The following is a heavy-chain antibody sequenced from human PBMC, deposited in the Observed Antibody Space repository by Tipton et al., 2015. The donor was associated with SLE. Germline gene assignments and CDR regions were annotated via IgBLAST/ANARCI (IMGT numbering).Heavy chain of an antibody. CDR1: GASVSLGSYY. CDR2: IHTSGST. CDR3: ASEDDLPYYFEN. V-gene: IGHV4-61*09. J-gene: IGHJ4*02. D-gene: IGHD3-16*01. Sequence: TLSLTCSVSGASVSLGSYYWSWIRQPAGKALEWIGHIHTSGSTNYNPSLESRVTISADKSKRQFSLKLDSVTAADTAVYYCASEDDLPYYFENWGQGTLVTVSS.